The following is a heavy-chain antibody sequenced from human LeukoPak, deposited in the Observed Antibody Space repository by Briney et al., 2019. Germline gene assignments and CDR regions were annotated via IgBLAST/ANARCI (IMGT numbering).Heavy chain of an antibody. Sequence: SETLSLTCAVYGGSFSGYYWSWIRQPPGKGLEWIGEINHSGSTNYNPSLKSRVTISVDTSKNQFSLKLSSVTAADTAVYYCARDYYHGMDVWGKGTTVTVSS. CDR3: ARDYYHGMDV. V-gene: IGHV4-34*01. J-gene: IGHJ6*04. CDR2: INHSGST. CDR1: GGSFSGYY.